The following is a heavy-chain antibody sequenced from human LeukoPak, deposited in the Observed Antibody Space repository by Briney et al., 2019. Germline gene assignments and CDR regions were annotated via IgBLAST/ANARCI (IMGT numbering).Heavy chain of an antibody. V-gene: IGHV3-48*04. CDR3: ARAVVPAATAPPYYYYYGMDV. CDR2: ISSSGSTI. J-gene: IGHJ6*02. Sequence: GGSLRLSCAASGFSFSSYWMTWVRQAPGKGLEWVSYISSSGSTIYYADSVKGRFTISRDNAKNSLYLQMNSLRAEDTAVYYCARAVVPAATAPPYYYYYGMDVWGQGTTVTVSS. D-gene: IGHD2-2*01. CDR1: GFSFSSYW.